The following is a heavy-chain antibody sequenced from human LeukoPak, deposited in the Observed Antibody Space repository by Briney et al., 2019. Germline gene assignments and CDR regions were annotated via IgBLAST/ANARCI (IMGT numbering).Heavy chain of an antibody. Sequence: GGSLRLSCAASGFTFSSYSMNWVRQAPGKGLEWVSYISSSSSTIYYADSVKGRLTISRDNAKNSLYLQMSSLRAEDTAVYYCARGGWFGARAYFDYWGQGTLVTVSS. J-gene: IGHJ4*02. CDR1: GFTFSSYS. CDR2: ISSSSSTI. V-gene: IGHV3-48*01. CDR3: ARGGWFGARAYFDY. D-gene: IGHD3-10*01.